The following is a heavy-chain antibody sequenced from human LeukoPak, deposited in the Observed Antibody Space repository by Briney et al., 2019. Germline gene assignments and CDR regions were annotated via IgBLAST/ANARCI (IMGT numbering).Heavy chain of an antibody. V-gene: IGHV4-34*01. D-gene: IGHD6-19*01. CDR2: INHSGST. J-gene: IGHJ4*02. CDR3: ARQGAVAATGYFDY. Sequence: SETLSLTCAVYGGSFSGYYWSWIRQPPGKGLEWIGEINHSGSTNYNPSLKSRVTISVDTSKNQFSLKLSSVTAADTAVYYCARQGAVAATGYFDYWGQGTLVTVSS. CDR1: GGSFSGYY.